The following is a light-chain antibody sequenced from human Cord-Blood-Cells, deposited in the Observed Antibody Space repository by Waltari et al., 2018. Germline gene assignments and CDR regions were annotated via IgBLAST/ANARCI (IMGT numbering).Light chain of an antibody. Sequence: DIQMTQSPSSLSASVGDRVNITCRASQSISSYLNWYQQKPGKAPKLLIYAASSLQSGVPSRCSGSGSGTDFTLTISSLQPEDFATYYCQQSYSTPFT. CDR1: QSISSY. CDR2: AAS. V-gene: IGKV1-39*01. J-gene: IGKJ3*01. CDR3: QQSYSTPFT.